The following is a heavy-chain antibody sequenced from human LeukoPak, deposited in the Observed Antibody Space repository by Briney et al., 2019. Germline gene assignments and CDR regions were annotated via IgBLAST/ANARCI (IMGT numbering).Heavy chain of an antibody. V-gene: IGHV1-24*01. D-gene: IGHD7-27*01. CDR3: ATGPLLGITAPDFDY. J-gene: IGHJ4*02. CDR2: FDPEDGET. CDR1: GYTLTGLS. Sequence: ASVKVSCKVSGYTLTGLSMHWVRQAPGKGLEWMGGFDPEDGETIYAQKFQGRVTMTEDTSTDTAYMELSCLRSEDTAVYYCATGPLLGITAPDFDYWGQGTLVTVSS.